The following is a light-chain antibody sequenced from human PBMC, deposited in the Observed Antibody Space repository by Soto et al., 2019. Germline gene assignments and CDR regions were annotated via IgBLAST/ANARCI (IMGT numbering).Light chain of an antibody. Sequence: DIQLTQSPSTLSASVGDRVTLTCRASQSLNTRLAWYQQRPGKAPKLLIYDASTLESGVPSRFSGGGSGTEFTLTINNLQPDDLATYICQQYNSYSWTFGQGTKVDIK. CDR2: DAS. J-gene: IGKJ1*01. CDR1: QSLNTR. CDR3: QQYNSYSWT. V-gene: IGKV1-5*01.